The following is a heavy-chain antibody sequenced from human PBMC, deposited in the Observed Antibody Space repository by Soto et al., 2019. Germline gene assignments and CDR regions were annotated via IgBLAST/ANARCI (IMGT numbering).Heavy chain of an antibody. CDR1: GGSFSGYY. V-gene: IGHV4-34*01. CDR3: ARAPRRKFDY. CDR2: INHSGST. J-gene: IGHJ4*02. Sequence: SETLSLTCAVYGGSFSGYYWSWIRQPPGKGLEWIGEINHSGSTNYNPSLKSRVTISVDTSKNQFSLKLSSVTAADTAVYYCARAPRRKFDYWGQGTLVTVSS.